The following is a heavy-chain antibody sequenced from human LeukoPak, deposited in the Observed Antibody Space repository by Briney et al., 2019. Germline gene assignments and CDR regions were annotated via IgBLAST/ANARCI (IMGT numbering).Heavy chain of an antibody. V-gene: IGHV4-4*07. CDR1: GGSISSYY. D-gene: IGHD6-13*01. CDR3: AAAGNSGHDAFDI. Sequence: SETLSLTCTVSGGSISSYYWSWIRQPAGKGLEWIGRIYTSGSTNYNPSFKSRVTMSVDTSKNQFSLKLSSVTAADTAVYYCAAAGNSGHDAFDIWGQGTMVTVSS. CDR2: IYTSGST. J-gene: IGHJ3*02.